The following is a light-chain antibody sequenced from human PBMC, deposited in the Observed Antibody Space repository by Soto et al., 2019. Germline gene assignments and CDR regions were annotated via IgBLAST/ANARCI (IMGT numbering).Light chain of an antibody. Sequence: AIQMTQSPSSLSASVGDRVTMTCRASQGINNELAWYQQKPGKAPKLLIYAASNLHSGVPSRFSGSGSGTDFALTISSLQPEDFATYFCLHDYNYPRTFGQGTKAE. CDR3: LHDYNYPRT. CDR1: QGINNE. J-gene: IGKJ1*01. CDR2: AAS. V-gene: IGKV1-6*01.